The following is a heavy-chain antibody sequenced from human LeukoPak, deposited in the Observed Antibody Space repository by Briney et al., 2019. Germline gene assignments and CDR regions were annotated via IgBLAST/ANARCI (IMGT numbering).Heavy chain of an antibody. CDR3: VRARWEVVPAALIDY. J-gene: IGHJ4*02. CDR2: IYTSGST. V-gene: IGHV4-61*02. CDR1: GGSISSGSYY. Sequence: SQTLSLTCTVSGGSISSGSYYWSWIRQPAGKGLEWIGRIYTSGSTNYNPSLRSRVTISVDRSKNQFSLKLSSVTAADTAVYYCVRARWEVVPAALIDYWGQGTLVTVSS. D-gene: IGHD2-2*01.